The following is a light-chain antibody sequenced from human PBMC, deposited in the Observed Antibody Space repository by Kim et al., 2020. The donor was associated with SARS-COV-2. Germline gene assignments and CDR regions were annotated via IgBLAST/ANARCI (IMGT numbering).Light chain of an antibody. CDR3: QSADSSDTFWV. CDR1: ALPKQY. J-gene: IGLJ3*02. CDR2: EDT. Sequence: PGQTARVTCSGDALPKQYAYWFQQKPGQAPVVVIYEDTERPSGSPERFSGSTSGTTVTLTISGVQAEDEADYYCQSADSSDTFWVFGGGTQLTVL. V-gene: IGLV3-25*03.